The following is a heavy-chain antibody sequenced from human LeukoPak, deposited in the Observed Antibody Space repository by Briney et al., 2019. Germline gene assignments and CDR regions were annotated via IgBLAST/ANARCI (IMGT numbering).Heavy chain of an antibody. CDR2: IYTSGST. CDR3: ARGYTYSGYFYFDY. Sequence: SETLSLTCTASGGSISSYYWSWIRQPAGKGLEWIGRIYTSGSTNYNPSLKSRVTMSVDTSKNQFSLKLSSVTAADTAVYYCARGYTYSGYFYFDYWGQGTLVTVSS. V-gene: IGHV4-4*07. J-gene: IGHJ4*02. CDR1: GGSISSYY. D-gene: IGHD5-12*01.